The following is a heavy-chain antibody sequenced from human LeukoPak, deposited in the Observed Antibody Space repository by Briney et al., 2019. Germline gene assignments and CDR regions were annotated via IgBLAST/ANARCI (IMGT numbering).Heavy chain of an antibody. Sequence: GESLKISCKGFGYNFNTYWIGWVRQMSGKGLEWMGIIYPGDSDTRYSPSFQGQVTISADESINTVYLQWSSLKASDTAMYYCATQLSQGTFDYFDYWGQGTLVTVSS. CDR2: IYPGDSDT. J-gene: IGHJ4*02. V-gene: IGHV5-51*01. D-gene: IGHD1-1*01. CDR1: GYNFNTYW. CDR3: ATQLSQGTFDYFDY.